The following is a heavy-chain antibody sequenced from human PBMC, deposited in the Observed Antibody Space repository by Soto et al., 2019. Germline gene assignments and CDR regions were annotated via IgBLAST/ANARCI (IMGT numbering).Heavy chain of an antibody. Sequence: GSLRLSCAASGFTFSNYWMHWVRQAPGKGLVWVSRINSDGSSTSYADSVKGRFTISRDNTKNTLYLQMNSLRAEDTAVYYCARVILTGYSDYWGQGTLVTVSS. V-gene: IGHV3-74*01. CDR2: INSDGSST. D-gene: IGHD3-9*01. CDR3: ARVILTGYSDY. J-gene: IGHJ4*02. CDR1: GFTFSNYW.